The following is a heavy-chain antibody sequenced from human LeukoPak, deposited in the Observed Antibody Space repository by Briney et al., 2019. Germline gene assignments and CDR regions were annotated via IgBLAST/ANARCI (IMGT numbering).Heavy chain of an antibody. CDR1: GFTFSDYY. CDR2: ISSSGSTI. J-gene: IGHJ6*03. Sequence: PGGSLRLSCAASGFTFSDYYMSWIRQAPGKGLEWVSYISSSGSTIYYADSVKGRFTISRDNAKNSLYLQMNSLRAEDTAVYYCARAVTMVRGDPDYYYYYYMDVWGKGTTVTVSS. V-gene: IGHV3-11*01. CDR3: ARAVTMVRGDPDYYYYYYMDV. D-gene: IGHD3-10*01.